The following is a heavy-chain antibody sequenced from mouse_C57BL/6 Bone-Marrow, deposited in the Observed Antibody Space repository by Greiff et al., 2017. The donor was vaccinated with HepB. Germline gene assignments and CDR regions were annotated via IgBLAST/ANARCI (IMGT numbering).Heavy chain of an antibody. V-gene: IGHV2-2*01. D-gene: IGHD2-3*01. CDR2: IWSGGST. J-gene: IGHJ1*03. Sequence: QVQLQQSGPGLVQPSQSLSITCTVSGFSLTSYGVHWVRQSPGKGLEWLGVIWSGGSTDYNAAFISRLSISKDNSKSQVFFKMNSLQADDTAIYYCARYDGYYWYFDVWGTGTTVTVSS. CDR3: ARYDGYYWYFDV. CDR1: GFSLTSYG.